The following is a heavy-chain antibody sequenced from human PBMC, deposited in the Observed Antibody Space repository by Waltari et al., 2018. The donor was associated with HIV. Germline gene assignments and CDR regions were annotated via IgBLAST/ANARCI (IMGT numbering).Heavy chain of an antibody. Sequence: EVQLVESGVGLVQPGRTLRLSCTASGFTLRDSVMSWFRQAPGKGLEWVGFIRSKAYGGTTEYAASVKGRFTISRDDSKSIAYLQMNSLKTEDTAVYYCTRDGLYYDFWSGYPGYWGQGTLVTVSS. V-gene: IGHV3-49*03. J-gene: IGHJ4*02. CDR2: IRSKAYGGTT. CDR3: TRDGLYYDFWSGYPGY. D-gene: IGHD3-3*01. CDR1: GFTLRDSV.